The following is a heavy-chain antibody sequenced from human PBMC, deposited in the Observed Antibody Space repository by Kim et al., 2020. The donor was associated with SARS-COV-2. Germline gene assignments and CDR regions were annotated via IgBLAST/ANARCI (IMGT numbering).Heavy chain of an antibody. CDR3: ARRGLSWSSTSCYLH. J-gene: IGHJ4*02. Sequence: PSLKSRVTISVDTSKNQFSLKLSSVTAADTAVYYCARRGLSWSSTSCYLHWGQGTLVTVSS. V-gene: IGHV4-34*01. D-gene: IGHD2-2*01.